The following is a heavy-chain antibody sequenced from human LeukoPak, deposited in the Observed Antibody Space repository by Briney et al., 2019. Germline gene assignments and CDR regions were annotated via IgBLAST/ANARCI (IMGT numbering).Heavy chain of an antibody. CDR3: ARGLFSGSYLDY. Sequence: SETLSLTCTVSGYSISSGYYWGWIRQPPGKGLEWIGSIYHSGSTNYNPSLKSRVTISVDTSKNQFSLKLSSVTAADTAVYYCARGLFSGSYLDYWGQGTLVTVSS. CDR1: GYSISSGYY. D-gene: IGHD3-10*01. V-gene: IGHV4-38-2*02. J-gene: IGHJ4*02. CDR2: IYHSGST.